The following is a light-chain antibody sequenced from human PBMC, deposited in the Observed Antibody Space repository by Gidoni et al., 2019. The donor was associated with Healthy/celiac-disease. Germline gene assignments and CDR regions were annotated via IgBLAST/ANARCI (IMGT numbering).Light chain of an antibody. CDR1: QSVSSY. Sequence: IVLTQSPATLSLSPGERATLSCRASQSVSSYVAWYQQKPGQAPRLLIYDASNRATGIPARFSGSGSGTDFTLTISSLEPEDFAVYYCQQRSNWPLTFXGXTKVEIK. J-gene: IGKJ4*01. V-gene: IGKV3-11*01. CDR2: DAS. CDR3: QQRSNWPLT.